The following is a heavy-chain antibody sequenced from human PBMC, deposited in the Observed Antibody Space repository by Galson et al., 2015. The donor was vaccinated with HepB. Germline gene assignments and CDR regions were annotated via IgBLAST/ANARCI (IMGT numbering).Heavy chain of an antibody. D-gene: IGHD3-16*01. Sequence: EWVSTISGDGDNTFYADSVKGRFTVSRDNANNSLYLQMNSLRDADTAIYYCAREGGYFFDYWGQGTLVTVSS. CDR3: AREGGYFFDY. V-gene: IGHV3-48*03. CDR2: ISGDGDNT. J-gene: IGHJ4*02.